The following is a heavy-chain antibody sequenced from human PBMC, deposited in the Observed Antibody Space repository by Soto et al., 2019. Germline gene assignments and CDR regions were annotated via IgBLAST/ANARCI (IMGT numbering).Heavy chain of an antibody. CDR3: ARPDSGSYFFDY. CDR2: IIPIFGTP. V-gene: IGHV1-69*12. Sequence: QVQLVQSGAEVKKPGSSVKVSCRASGGTFSNYAISWVRQAPGQGLEWMGGIIPIFGTPKYAQKFQGRVTITADESTSTAYMGLSSLRSEDTAVYYCARPDSGSYFFDYWGQGTLVTVSS. CDR1: GGTFSNYA. J-gene: IGHJ4*02. D-gene: IGHD1-26*01.